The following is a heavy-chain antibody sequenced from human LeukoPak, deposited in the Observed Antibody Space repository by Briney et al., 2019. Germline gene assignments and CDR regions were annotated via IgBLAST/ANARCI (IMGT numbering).Heavy chain of an antibody. D-gene: IGHD3-10*01. V-gene: IGHV4-34*01. CDR2: INHSGST. J-gene: IGHJ4*02. CDR1: GGSFSGYY. CDR3: ARVESMVRGVIFY. Sequence: SETLSLTCAVSGGSFSGYYWSWIRQPPGKGLEWIGEINHSGSTNYNPSLKSRVTISVDTSKNQFSLKLSSVTAADTAVYYCARVESMVRGVIFYWGQGTLVTVSS.